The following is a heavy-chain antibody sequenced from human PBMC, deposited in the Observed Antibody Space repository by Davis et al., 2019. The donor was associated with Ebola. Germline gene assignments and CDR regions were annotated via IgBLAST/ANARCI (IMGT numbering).Heavy chain of an antibody. CDR3: ARAGLTMVRGVIIGTYFDY. Sequence: PGGSLRLSCAASGFTFSSYAMHWVRQAPGKGLEWVAVISYDGSNKYYADSVKGRFTISRDNSKNTLYLQMNSLRAEDTAVYYCARAGLTMVRGVIIGTYFDYWGQGTLVTVSS. CDR1: GFTFSSYA. V-gene: IGHV3-30*04. J-gene: IGHJ4*02. D-gene: IGHD3-10*01. CDR2: ISYDGSNK.